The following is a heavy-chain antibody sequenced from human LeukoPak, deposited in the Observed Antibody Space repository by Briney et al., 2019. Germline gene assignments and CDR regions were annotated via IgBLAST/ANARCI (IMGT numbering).Heavy chain of an antibody. CDR1: GGSISSSSYF. V-gene: IGHV4-61*05. CDR2: IHNSATT. D-gene: IGHD4-17*01. Sequence: SETLSLTCTVSGGSISSSSYFWSWIRQPPGKGLEWIGYIHNSATTNCNPSLKSRVTISLDTAKNQFSLKLTSVTAADTAVYFCARSRGGFGDYGSWFDPWGQGTLVTVSS. CDR3: ARSRGGFGDYGSWFDP. J-gene: IGHJ5*02.